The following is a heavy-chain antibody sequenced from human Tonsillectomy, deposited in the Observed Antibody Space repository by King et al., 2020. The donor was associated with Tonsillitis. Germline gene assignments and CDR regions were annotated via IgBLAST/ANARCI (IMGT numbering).Heavy chain of an antibody. CDR1: GGSISSGDYY. D-gene: IGHD3-10*01. V-gene: IGHV4-30-4*01. Sequence: VQLQESGPGLVKPSQTLSLTCTVSGGSISSGDYYWSWIRQPPGKGLEWIGYIYYSGSTYYNPSLKSRVTISVDTSKNQFSLKLSSVTAADTAVYYCARDGLWFGESANANYYYYYGMDVWGKGTTVTVSS. CDR2: IYYSGST. CDR3: ARDGLWFGESANANYYYYYGMDV. J-gene: IGHJ6*04.